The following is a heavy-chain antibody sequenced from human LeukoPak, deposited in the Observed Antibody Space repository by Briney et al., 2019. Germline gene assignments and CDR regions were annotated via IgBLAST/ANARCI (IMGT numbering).Heavy chain of an antibody. CDR3: ATKVYGVVAYYWYFDL. CDR1: GGSFSGYY. Sequence: PSETLSLTCAVYGGSFSGYYWSWIRQPPGKGLEWIGEINHSGSTNYNPSLKSRVTISVDTSKNQFSLKLSSVTAADTAVYYCATKVYGVVAYYWYFDLWGRGTLVTVSS. V-gene: IGHV4-34*01. J-gene: IGHJ2*01. CDR2: INHSGST. D-gene: IGHD2-15*01.